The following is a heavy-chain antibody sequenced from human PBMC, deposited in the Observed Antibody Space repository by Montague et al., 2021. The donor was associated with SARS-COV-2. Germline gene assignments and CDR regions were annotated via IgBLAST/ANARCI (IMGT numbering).Heavy chain of an antibody. J-gene: IGHJ4*02. CDR1: GGSISSGGYY. D-gene: IGHD5-24*01. V-gene: IGHV4-31*03. CDR2: IYYSGST. CDR3: AGREAYKQTMDC. Sequence: TLSLTCTVSGGSISSGGYYWSWIRQHPGKGLEWIGYIYYSGSTYYNPSLKSRVTISVDTSKNQFSLSLSSVTAADTAVYYCAGREAYKQTMDCWGQGILVTVSS.